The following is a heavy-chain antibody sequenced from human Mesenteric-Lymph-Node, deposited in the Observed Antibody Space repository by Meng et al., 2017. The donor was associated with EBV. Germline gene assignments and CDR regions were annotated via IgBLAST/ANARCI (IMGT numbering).Heavy chain of an antibody. Sequence: GPLQESGPGLLKPSGTLSLTCAVSGGSISGNNWWSWIRQPPGKGLEWIGEVFHIGSTNYNPSLKSRVTISLDKSKNQFSLKLTSVAAADTAVYFCARVSEISGTWLDCWGQGTLVTVSS. CDR2: VFHIGST. CDR1: GGSISGNNW. D-gene: IGHD1-7*01. CDR3: ARVSEISGTWLDC. V-gene: IGHV4-4*02. J-gene: IGHJ1*01.